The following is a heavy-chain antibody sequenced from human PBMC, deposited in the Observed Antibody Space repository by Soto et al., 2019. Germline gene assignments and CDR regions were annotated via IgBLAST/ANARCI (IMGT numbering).Heavy chain of an antibody. CDR1: GGTFSSYA. D-gene: IGHD3-10*01. V-gene: IGHV1-69*13. Sequence: ASVKVSCKASGGTFSSYAISWVRQAPGQGLEWMGGIIPIFGTANYAQKFQGRVTITADESTSTAYMELSSLRSEDTAVYYCARGDMVRGVIDAFDIWGQGTMVTVSS. CDR3: ARGDMVRGVIDAFDI. CDR2: IIPIFGTA. J-gene: IGHJ3*02.